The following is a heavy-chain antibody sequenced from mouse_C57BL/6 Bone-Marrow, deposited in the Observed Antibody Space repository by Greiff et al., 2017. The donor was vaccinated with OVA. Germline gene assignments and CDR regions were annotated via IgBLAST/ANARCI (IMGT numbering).Heavy chain of an antibody. J-gene: IGHJ4*01. CDR2: IDPSDSYT. D-gene: IGHD1-1*01. CDR1: GYTFTSYW. Sequence: QVQLKQSGAELVMPGASVKLSCKASGYTFTSYWMHWVKQRPGQGLEWIGEIDPSDSYTNYNQKFKGKSTLTVDKSSSTAYMQLSSLTSEDSAVYYCARERGYYGSSYPLYAMDYWGQGTSVTVSS. CDR3: ARERGYYGSSYPLYAMDY. V-gene: IGHV1-69*01.